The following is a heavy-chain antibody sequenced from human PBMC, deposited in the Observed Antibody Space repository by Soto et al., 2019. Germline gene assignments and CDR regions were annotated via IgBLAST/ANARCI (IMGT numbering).Heavy chain of an antibody. CDR1: GGSISSGGYY. D-gene: IGHD6-13*01. V-gene: IGHV4-31*03. CDR3: ALLTGYINI. J-gene: IGHJ4*02. Sequence: QVQLQESGPGLVEPSQTLSLTCTFSGGSISSGGYYWSWIRQHPGKGLRRIGNTYYSGSTYYNTYLKSRVTISVDTSKNQFAMKLSSVDAADTDVYYCALLTGYINIWGQGTLVTVSS. CDR2: TYYSGST.